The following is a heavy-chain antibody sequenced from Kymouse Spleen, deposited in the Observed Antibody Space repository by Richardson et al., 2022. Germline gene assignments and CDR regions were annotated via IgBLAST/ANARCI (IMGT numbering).Heavy chain of an antibody. D-gene: IGHD3-9*01. Sequence: QVQLQESGPGLVKPSETLSLTCTVSGGSISSYYWSWIRQPPGKGLEWIGYIYYSGSTNYNPSLKSRVTISVDTSKNQFSLKLSSVTAADTAVYYCARGILTGYSNFDYWGQGTLVTVSS. CDR1: GGSISSYY. CDR3: ARGILTGYSNFDY. V-gene: IGHV4-59*01. J-gene: IGHJ4*02. CDR2: IYYSGST.